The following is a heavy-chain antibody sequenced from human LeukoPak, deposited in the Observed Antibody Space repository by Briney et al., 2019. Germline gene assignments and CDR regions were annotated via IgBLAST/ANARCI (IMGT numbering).Heavy chain of an antibody. Sequence: GGSLRLSCAASGFTFGTYSMNWVRQAPGKGLEWVSYISYSSSAIYYADSVKGRFTISRDNAKNSLYLRMNSLRDEDTAVYYCARDSYGSSGYYYVSDYWGQGTLVTVSS. CDR2: ISYSSSAI. D-gene: IGHD3-22*01. CDR3: ARDSYGSSGYYYVSDY. J-gene: IGHJ4*02. CDR1: GFTFGTYS. V-gene: IGHV3-48*02.